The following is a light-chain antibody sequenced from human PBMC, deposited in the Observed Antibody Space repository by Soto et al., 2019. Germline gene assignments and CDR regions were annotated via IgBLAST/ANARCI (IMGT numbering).Light chain of an antibody. J-gene: IGKJ5*01. Sequence: EIVLTQSPATLSFSPGERATLSCRASQSVSSYLAWYQQKPGQTPRLLIYDASNRATGIPARFSGSGSGTDFTLTISSLAPEDFAVYYCQQRTSWPITFGQGTGLESK. CDR1: QSVSSY. V-gene: IGKV3-11*01. CDR3: QQRTSWPIT. CDR2: DAS.